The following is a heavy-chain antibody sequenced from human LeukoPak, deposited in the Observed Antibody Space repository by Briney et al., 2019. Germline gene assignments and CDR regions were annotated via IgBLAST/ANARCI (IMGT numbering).Heavy chain of an antibody. CDR3: ASTVGATHAFDI. D-gene: IGHD1-26*01. CDR1: GFTFSSYA. CDR2: ISYDGSNK. J-gene: IGHJ3*02. V-gene: IGHV3-30*04. Sequence: QPGRSLRLSCAASGFTFSSYAMHWVRQAPGKGLEWVAVISYDGSNKYYADSVKGRFTISRDNSKNTLYLQMNSLRAEDTAVYYCASTVGATHAFDIWGQGTMVTVSS.